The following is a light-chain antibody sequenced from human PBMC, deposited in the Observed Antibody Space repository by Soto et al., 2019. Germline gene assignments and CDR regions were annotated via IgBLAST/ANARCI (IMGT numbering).Light chain of an antibody. CDR1: QVINRW. CDR2: KAS. CDR3: QQYNTYWT. Sequence: DIQMTQSPSTLSASVGDRVTITCRASQVINRWLAWYQHKPGKAPKLLIYKASSLESGVPSRFSGSGSGTEFTLTSSSLQPDDFATYYCQQYNTYWTFGQGTKVEIK. V-gene: IGKV1-5*03. J-gene: IGKJ1*01.